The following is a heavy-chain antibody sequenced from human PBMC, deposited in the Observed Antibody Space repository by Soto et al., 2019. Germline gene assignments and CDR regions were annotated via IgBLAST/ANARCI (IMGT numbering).Heavy chain of an antibody. D-gene: IGHD1-26*01. CDR2: IFSDGTT. Sequence: EVQLVATGGGLIQPGGSLRLSCAASGFTVSNNFMIWVRQAPGKGLEWVSLIFSDGTTHYADSVRGRFTISRDNSKNTLYLQMNSLRAEDTAVSYCARDGNGQRGSPHWGQGTLVTVSS. V-gene: IGHV3-53*02. CDR1: GFTVSNNF. CDR3: ARDGNGQRGSPH. J-gene: IGHJ4*02.